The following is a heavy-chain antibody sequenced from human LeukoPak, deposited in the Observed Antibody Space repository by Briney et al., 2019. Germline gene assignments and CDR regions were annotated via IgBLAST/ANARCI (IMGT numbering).Heavy chain of an antibody. CDR2: ISSSGSTI. D-gene: IGHD2-2*01. V-gene: IGHV3-11*04. Sequence: GGSLRLSCAASGFTFSDYYMSWIRRAPGKGLEWVSYISSSGSTIYYADSVKGRFTISRDNAKNSLYLQMNSLRAEDTAVYYCARYCSSTSCYVRLDYWGQGTLVTVSS. CDR1: GFTFSDYY. CDR3: ARYCSSTSCYVRLDY. J-gene: IGHJ4*02.